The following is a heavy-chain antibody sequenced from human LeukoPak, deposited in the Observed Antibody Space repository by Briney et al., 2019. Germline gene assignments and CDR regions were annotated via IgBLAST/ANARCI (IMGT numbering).Heavy chain of an antibody. V-gene: IGHV1-2*02. CDR3: ARVVGATSLIDY. CDR1: GYTFTGYY. J-gene: IGHJ4*02. D-gene: IGHD1-26*01. Sequence: ASVKVSCKASGYTFTGYYMHWVRQAPGQGLEWTGWINPNSGGTNYAQKFQGRVTMTRDTSISTAYMELSRLRSDDTAVYYCARVVGATSLIDYWGQGTLATVSS. CDR2: INPNSGGT.